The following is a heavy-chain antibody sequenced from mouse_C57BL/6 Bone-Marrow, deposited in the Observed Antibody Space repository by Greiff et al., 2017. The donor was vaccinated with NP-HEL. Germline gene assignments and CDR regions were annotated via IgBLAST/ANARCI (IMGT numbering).Heavy chain of an antibody. CDR1: GFTFSDYY. CDR3: AREGGLRRRTYAMDY. CDR2: INYDGSST. V-gene: IGHV5-16*01. J-gene: IGHJ4*01. D-gene: IGHD2-4*01. Sequence: EVKLVESEGGLVQPGSSMKLSCTASGFTFSDYYMAWVRQVPEKGLEWVANINYDGSSTYYLDSLKSRFIFSIDNAKNILYLQMSSLKSEDTATYYCAREGGLRRRTYAMDYWGQGTSVTVSS.